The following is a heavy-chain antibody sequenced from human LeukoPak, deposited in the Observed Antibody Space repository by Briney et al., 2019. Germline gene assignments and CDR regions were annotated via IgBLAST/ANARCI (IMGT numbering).Heavy chain of an antibody. D-gene: IGHD3-10*01. CDR1: GFTFISYG. V-gene: IGHV3-30*18. CDR2: ISYDGSNK. J-gene: IGHJ4*02. CDR3: ANIYGSGVDY. Sequence: PGRSLRLSCAASGFTFISYGMHWVRQAPGKGLEWVAVISYDGSNKYYADFVKGRFTISRDNSKNTLYLQMNSLRAEDTAVYYCANIYGSGVDYWGQGTLVTVSS.